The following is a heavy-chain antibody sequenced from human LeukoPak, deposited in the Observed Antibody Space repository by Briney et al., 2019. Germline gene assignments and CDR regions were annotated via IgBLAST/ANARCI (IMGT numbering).Heavy chain of an antibody. V-gene: IGHV3-74*01. CDR2: INSDGSRT. Sequence: PGGSLPFSCAASGFTFSSDWMHWVRQAPGKGLGWVSRINSDGSRTSYADSVKGRFTISRDNAKNTLHLQMSSLRVEDTAVYYCARDWGSFVYWGGGTLLSVSS. D-gene: IGHD7-27*01. J-gene: IGHJ4*02. CDR1: GFTFSSDW. CDR3: ARDWGSFVY.